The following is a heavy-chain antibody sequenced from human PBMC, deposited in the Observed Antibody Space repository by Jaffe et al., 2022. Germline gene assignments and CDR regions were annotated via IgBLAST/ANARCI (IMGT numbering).Heavy chain of an antibody. Sequence: QVQLVQSGAEVKKPGASVKVSCKASGYTFTGYYMHWVRQAPGQGLEWMGRINPNSGGTNYAQKFQGRVTMTRDTSISTAYMELSRLRSDDTAVYYCARDWGLWFRSDSIPTLSYNWFDPWGQGTLVTVSS. J-gene: IGHJ5*02. CDR3: ARDWGLWFRSDSIPTLSYNWFDP. CDR2: INPNSGGT. D-gene: IGHD3-10*01. V-gene: IGHV1-2*06. CDR1: GYTFTGYY.